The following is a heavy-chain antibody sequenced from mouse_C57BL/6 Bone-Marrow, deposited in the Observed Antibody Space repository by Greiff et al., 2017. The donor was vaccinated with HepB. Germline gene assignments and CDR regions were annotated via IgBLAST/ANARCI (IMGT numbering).Heavy chain of an antibody. V-gene: IGHV14-4*01. J-gene: IGHJ3*01. Sequence: VQLQQSGAELVRPGASVKLSCTASGFNIKDDYMHWVKQRPEQGLEWIGWIGAENGDTEYASKFQGKATITEDTTYNTAYLQLSSLTSEDTAVYYCTLYSNLAWFAYWGQGTLVTVSA. CDR1: GFNIKDDY. D-gene: IGHD2-5*01. CDR2: IGAENGDT. CDR3: TLYSNLAWFAY.